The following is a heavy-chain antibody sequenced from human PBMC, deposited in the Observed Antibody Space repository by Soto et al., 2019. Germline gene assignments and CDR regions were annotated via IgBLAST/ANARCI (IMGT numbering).Heavy chain of an antibody. CDR2: IIPIFGTA. D-gene: IGHD6-6*01. CDR3: AIARIEYSSSPLKKGPFDY. J-gene: IGHJ4*02. Sequence: QVQLVQSGAEVKKPGSSVKVSCKASGGTFSSYAISWVRQAPGQGLERMGGIIPIFGTANYAQKFQGRVTITADESTSTAYMELSSLRSEDTAVYYCAIARIEYSSSPLKKGPFDYWGQGTLVTVSS. V-gene: IGHV1-69*19. CDR1: GGTFSSYA.